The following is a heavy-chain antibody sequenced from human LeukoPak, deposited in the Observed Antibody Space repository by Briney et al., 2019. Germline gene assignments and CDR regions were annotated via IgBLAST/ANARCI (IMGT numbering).Heavy chain of an antibody. CDR3: ARDLTYCSSTSCRGGFDP. D-gene: IGHD2-2*01. Sequence: SQTLSLTCTVSGGSISSGDYYWSWIRQPPGKGLEWIGYIYYSGSTYYNPSLKSRVTISVDTSKNQFSLKLSSVTAADTAVYYCARDLTYCSSTSCRGGFDPWGQGTLVTVSS. CDR2: IYYSGST. J-gene: IGHJ5*02. CDR1: GGSISSGDYY. V-gene: IGHV4-30-4*08.